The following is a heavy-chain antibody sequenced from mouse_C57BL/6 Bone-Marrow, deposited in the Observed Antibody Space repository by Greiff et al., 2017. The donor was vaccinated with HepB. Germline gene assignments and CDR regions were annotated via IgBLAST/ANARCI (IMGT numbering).Heavy chain of an antibody. CDR1: GFNIKDYY. D-gene: IGHD2-2*01. J-gene: IGHJ4*01. CDR2: IDPEDGET. CDR3: ARSPSMVTSPMDY. Sequence: VQLQQSGAELVKPGASVKLSCTASGFNIKDYYMHWVKQRTEQGLEWIGRIDPEDGETNYAPKFQGKATITADTSSNTAYLQLSSLTSEDTAVYYCARSPSMVTSPMDYWGQGTSVTVSS. V-gene: IGHV14-2*01.